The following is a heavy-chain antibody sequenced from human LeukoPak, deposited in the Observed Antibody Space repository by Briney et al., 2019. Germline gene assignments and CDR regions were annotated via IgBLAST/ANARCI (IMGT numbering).Heavy chain of an antibody. Sequence: SETLSLTCTVSGGSISSYSWSWIRQPPGKGLECIGYIYDSGSTNYNPSLKSRVAISVDKSKNQFSLKLSYVTAADTAVYYCARLSHYFDSSGYYYVRFFDYWGQGTLVTVPS. J-gene: IGHJ4*02. CDR2: IYDSGST. V-gene: IGHV4-59*08. D-gene: IGHD3-22*01. CDR3: ARLSHYFDSSGYYYVRFFDY. CDR1: GGSISSYS.